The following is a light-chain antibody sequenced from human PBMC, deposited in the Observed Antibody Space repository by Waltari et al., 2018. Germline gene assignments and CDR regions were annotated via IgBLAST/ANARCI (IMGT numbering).Light chain of an antibody. CDR1: SREIGSYNV. CDR3: SSYAGSVV. J-gene: IGLJ3*02. V-gene: IGLV2-23*02. CDR2: GVN. Sequence: SALTQPASVSGSRGQSIPISCTGSSREIGSYNVVSWYQHHPGKAPKLLIYGVNNRPSGVSNRFSGSKSGNTASLTISGLQAEDEADYYCSSYAGSVVFGGGTQLTVL.